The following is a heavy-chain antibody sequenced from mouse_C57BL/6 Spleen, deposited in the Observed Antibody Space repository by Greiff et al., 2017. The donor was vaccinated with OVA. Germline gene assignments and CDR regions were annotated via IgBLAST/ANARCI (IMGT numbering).Heavy chain of an antibody. V-gene: IGHV2-2*01. CDR1: GFSLTSYG. D-gene: IGHD2-4*01. Sequence: VKLMESGPGLVQPSQSLSITCTVSGFSLTSYGVHWVRQSPGKGLEWLGVIWSGGSTDYNAAFISRLSISKDNSKSQVFFKMNSLQADDTAIYYCARNYYDYDDGAYFDYWGQGTTLTVSS. CDR3: ARNYYDYDDGAYFDY. J-gene: IGHJ2*01. CDR2: IWSGGST.